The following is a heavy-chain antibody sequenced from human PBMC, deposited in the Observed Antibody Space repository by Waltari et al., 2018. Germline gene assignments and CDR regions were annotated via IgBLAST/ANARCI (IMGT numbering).Heavy chain of an antibody. CDR2: IRSKANSYAT. D-gene: IGHD3-22*01. CDR1: GFTFSGLA. Sequence: EVQLVESGGGLVQPGGSLKLSCAASGFTFSGLAMHWVRQASGKGLEWVGRIRSKANSYATAYAASVKGRFTISRDDSKNTAYLQMNSLKTEDTAVYYCTCWGDSSGYKSLWGQGTLVTVSS. CDR3: TCWGDSSGYKSL. V-gene: IGHV3-73*02. J-gene: IGHJ4*02.